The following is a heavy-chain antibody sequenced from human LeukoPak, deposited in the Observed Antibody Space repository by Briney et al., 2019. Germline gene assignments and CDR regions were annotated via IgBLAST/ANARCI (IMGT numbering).Heavy chain of an antibody. CDR2: INPNSGGT. D-gene: IGHD2-15*01. CDR1: GYTFTGYY. CDR3: AKGPRGVVVVAATSPYYFDY. J-gene: IGHJ4*02. Sequence: GASVKGSCKASGYTFTGYYMHWVRQPPGQGLEWMGWINPNSGGTNYGQKFQGWVTMTRGTSNNTAYLGLSRMRSENTAVYYCAKGPRGVVVVAATSPYYFDYWGQGTLVTVSS. V-gene: IGHV1-2*04.